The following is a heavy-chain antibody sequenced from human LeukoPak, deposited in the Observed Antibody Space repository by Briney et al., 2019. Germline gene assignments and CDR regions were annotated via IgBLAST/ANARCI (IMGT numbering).Heavy chain of an antibody. D-gene: IGHD6-6*01. CDR3: ARDRNYIAAQSGGVYDY. CDR2: INWNGGST. V-gene: IGHV3-20*04. J-gene: IGHJ4*02. Sequence: EGSLRLSCAASGFTFDDYGMSWVRQAPGKGLEWVSGINWNGGSTGYAGSVKGRFTISRDNAKNSLYLQMNSLRAEDTALYYCARDRNYIAAQSGGVYDYWGQGTLVTVSS. CDR1: GFTFDDYG.